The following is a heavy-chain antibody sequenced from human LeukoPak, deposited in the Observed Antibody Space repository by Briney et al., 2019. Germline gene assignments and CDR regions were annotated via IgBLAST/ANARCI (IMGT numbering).Heavy chain of an antibody. V-gene: IGHV3-7*01. CDR2: IEQGGSEK. D-gene: IGHD4-17*01. CDR3: ARDYGDYVQYFHH. CDR1: GFTFSNHW. Sequence: GGSLRLSCAASGFTFSNHWMSWVRQAPGKGLEWVANIEQGGSEKNYLDSVKGRFTISRDNAKSSLYLQMNSLRAEDTAAYYCARDYGDYVQYFHHWGQGSLVTVSS. J-gene: IGHJ1*01.